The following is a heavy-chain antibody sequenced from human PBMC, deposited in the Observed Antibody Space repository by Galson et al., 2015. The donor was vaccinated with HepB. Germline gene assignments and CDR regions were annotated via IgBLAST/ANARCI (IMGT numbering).Heavy chain of an antibody. D-gene: IGHD5-12*01. V-gene: IGHV3-73*01. Sequence: SLRLSCAASGFKFDGSAIHWVRQASGKGPEWVGHIRSKTNNYATSYVPALEGRFTIARDDSKHMAYLHMKSLKADDTAVYYCARLGDFSGYSSRWGQGTQVTVSS. CDR2: IRSKTNNYAT. J-gene: IGHJ4*02. CDR1: GFKFDGSA. CDR3: ARLGDFSGYSSR.